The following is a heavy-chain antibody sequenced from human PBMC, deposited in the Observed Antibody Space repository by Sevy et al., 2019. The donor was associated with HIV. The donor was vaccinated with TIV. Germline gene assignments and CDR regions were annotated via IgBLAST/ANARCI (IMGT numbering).Heavy chain of an antibody. J-gene: IGHJ4*02. D-gene: IGHD3-22*01. CDR3: ARAGFMSDSSGYY. CDR1: GGTFSSYA. Sequence: ASVKVSCKASGGTFSSYAISWVRQAPGQGLEWMGGIILIFGTANYAQKFQGRVTITADESTSTAYMELSSLRSEDTAVYYCARAGFMSDSSGYYWGQGTLVTVSS. V-gene: IGHV1-69*13. CDR2: IILIFGTA.